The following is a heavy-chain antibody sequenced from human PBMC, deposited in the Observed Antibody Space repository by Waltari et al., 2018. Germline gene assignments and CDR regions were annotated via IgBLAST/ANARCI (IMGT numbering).Heavy chain of an antibody. V-gene: IGHV3-74*01. CDR2: INSDGSST. CDR3: ARGGLPAANEYYLDY. CDR1: GFTFSNNW. J-gene: IGHJ4*02. D-gene: IGHD2-2*01. Sequence: EVQLVESGGGLVQPGGSLRLSCPASGFTFSNNWMPWARQAPGKGLVWVSRINSDGSSTSYADSVKGRFTISRDNAKNTLYLQMNSLRAEDTAVYYCARGGLPAANEYYLDYWGQGTLVTVSS.